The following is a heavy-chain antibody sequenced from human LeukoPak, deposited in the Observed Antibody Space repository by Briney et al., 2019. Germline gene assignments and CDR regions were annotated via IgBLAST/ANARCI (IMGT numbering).Heavy chain of an antibody. CDR3: ARRAAALGAFDY. D-gene: IGHD6-13*01. V-gene: IGHV3-74*01. J-gene: IGHJ4*02. Sequence: GGSLRLSCAASRFTFSNYWMHWVRQAPGKGLVWVSRINSGGSSISYADSVKGRFTISRDNAKNTLYLLMNSLRAEDTAVYYCARRAAALGAFDYWGQGTLVTVSS. CDR2: INSGGSSI. CDR1: RFTFSNYW.